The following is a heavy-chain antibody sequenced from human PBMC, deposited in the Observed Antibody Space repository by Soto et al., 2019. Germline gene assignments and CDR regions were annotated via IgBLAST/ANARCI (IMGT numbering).Heavy chain of an antibody. CDR3: ARVLYGSGRPRLGY. V-gene: IGHV4-59*01. Sequence: QVQLQESGPGLVKPSETLSLTCTVSGGSLISYYWSWIRQPPGKGLEWIGFIYYSGSTNYNPSLTSRVTISLDTSEIPFFVALTVVTAVVTDVYYCARVLYGSGRPRLGYWGKRKLVPVSS. CDR2: IYYSGST. D-gene: IGHD3-16*01. J-gene: IGHJ4*02. CDR1: GGSLISYY.